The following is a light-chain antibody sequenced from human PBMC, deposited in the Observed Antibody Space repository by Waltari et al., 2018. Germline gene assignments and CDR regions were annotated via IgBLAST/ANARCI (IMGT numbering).Light chain of an antibody. J-gene: IGKJ2*01. CDR2: DAS. V-gene: IGKV3-11*01. Sequence: EIVLTQSPAPLSLSPGERATLSCRASQSLSSYLAWYQQKPGRAPRLLIHDASKRATGIPARFSGGGSGTDFTLTISSLEPEDFAVYYCQQRSTWPHTFGQGTKLEIK. CDR1: QSLSSY. CDR3: QQRSTWPHT.